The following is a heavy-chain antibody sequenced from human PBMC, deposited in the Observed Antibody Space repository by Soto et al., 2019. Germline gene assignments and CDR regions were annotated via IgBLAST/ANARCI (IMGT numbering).Heavy chain of an antibody. Sequence: QVQLVESGGGVVQPGRSLRLSCAASGFTFSRCGMHWVRQAPGKGLEWVAVISYDGSKTYHADSVKGRFTISRDNSKNTLSLQMNSLRVEDTAVYYCAKGSYELSYGYGFDFWGQGTLVTVSS. J-gene: IGHJ4*02. V-gene: IGHV3-30*18. CDR3: AKGSYELSYGYGFDF. D-gene: IGHD5-18*01. CDR2: ISYDGSKT. CDR1: GFTFSRCG.